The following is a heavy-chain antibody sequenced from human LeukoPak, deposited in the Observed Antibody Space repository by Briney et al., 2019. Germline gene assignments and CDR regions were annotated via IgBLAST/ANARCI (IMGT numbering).Heavy chain of an antibody. V-gene: IGHV3-33*01. CDR1: GFTFSSYG. CDR2: IWYDGSNK. J-gene: IGHJ4*02. Sequence: GRSLRLSCAASGFTFSSYGMHWLRQAPGKGLEWVAVIWYDGSNKYYADSVKGRFTISRDNSKNTLYLQMNSLRAEDTAVYYCARIYGSGSSKSDNFDYWGQGTLVTVSS. D-gene: IGHD3-10*01. CDR3: ARIYGSGSSKSDNFDY.